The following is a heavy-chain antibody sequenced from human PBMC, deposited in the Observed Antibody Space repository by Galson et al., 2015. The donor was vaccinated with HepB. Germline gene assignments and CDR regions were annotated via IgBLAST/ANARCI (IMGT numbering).Heavy chain of an antibody. Sequence: SLRLSCAASGFTFDDYAMHWVRQAPGKGLEWVSGISWNSGSIGYADSVKGRFTISRDNAKNSLYLQMNSLRAEDTALYYCAKGRGYSYGPSTFDYWGQGTLVTVSS. CDR3: AKGRGYSYGPSTFDY. D-gene: IGHD5-18*01. J-gene: IGHJ4*02. V-gene: IGHV3-9*01. CDR2: ISWNSGSI. CDR1: GFTFDDYA.